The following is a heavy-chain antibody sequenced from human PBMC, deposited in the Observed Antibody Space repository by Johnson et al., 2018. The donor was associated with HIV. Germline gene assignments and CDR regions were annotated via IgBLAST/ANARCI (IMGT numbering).Heavy chain of an antibody. Sequence: VQLVESGGGLVRPGGSLRLSCAASGFTFDDYGMSWVRQGPGKGLEWVSGINWSGGSTGYAGSVQGRFTISRDNAKNSLYLQMDSLRAEDTALYYCARDPRSWYDDAFDIWGQGTVVTVSS. CDR3: ARDPRSWYDDAFDI. D-gene: IGHD6-13*01. V-gene: IGHV3-20*04. CDR1: GFTFDDYG. CDR2: INWSGGST. J-gene: IGHJ3*02.